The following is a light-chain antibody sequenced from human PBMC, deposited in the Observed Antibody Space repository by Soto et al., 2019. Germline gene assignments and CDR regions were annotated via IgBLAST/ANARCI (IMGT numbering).Light chain of an antibody. CDR1: QDIRGA. J-gene: IGKJ5*01. CDR3: QQFNSYPIT. V-gene: IGKV1-13*02. Sequence: AIQVTQSPSSLSASVGDRVTMTCRASQDIRGALAWYQQKSGKPPNLLIYDVSTLEGGVPSRFSGSGSGTEFTLTISSLQHEDFGTYYCQQFNSYPITFGHGTGLEIK. CDR2: DVS.